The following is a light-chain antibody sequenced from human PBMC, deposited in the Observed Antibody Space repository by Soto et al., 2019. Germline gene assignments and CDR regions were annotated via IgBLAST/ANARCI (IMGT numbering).Light chain of an antibody. Sequence: QLVLTQPPSASGTPGQRVTISCSGSSSNIGSNYVYWYQQLPGTVPQLLIYRNSERPSGVPDRFSGSKSGTSASLAISGLRSEDEADYYCAAWDDSLSVVVFGGGTQLTVL. J-gene: IGLJ2*01. CDR3: AAWDDSLSVVV. CDR2: RNS. CDR1: SSNIGSNY. V-gene: IGLV1-47*01.